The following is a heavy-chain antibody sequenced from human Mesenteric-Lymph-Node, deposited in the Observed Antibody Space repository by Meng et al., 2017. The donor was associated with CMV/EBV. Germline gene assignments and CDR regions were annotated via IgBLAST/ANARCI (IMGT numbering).Heavy chain of an antibody. J-gene: IGHJ6*02. CDR2: ISSSSTI. Sequence: GESLKISCAASGFTFSDYSMNWVRQAPGKGLEWVSYISSSSTIYYADSVKGRYTISRDNAKNSLYLQMNSLGAEDTAVYYCAKDSIVVVPAANYYGMDVWGQGTTVTVSS. CDR1: GFTFSDYS. D-gene: IGHD2-2*01. CDR3: AKDSIVVVPAANYYGMDV. V-gene: IGHV3-69-1*01.